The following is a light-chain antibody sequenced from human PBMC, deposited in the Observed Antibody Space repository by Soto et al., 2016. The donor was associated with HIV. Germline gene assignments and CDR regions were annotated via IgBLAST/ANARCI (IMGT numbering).Light chain of an antibody. V-gene: IGLV3-25*03. CDR3: QSADSSGTHWV. J-gene: IGLJ3*02. CDR2: KDS. CDR1: LLPKQY. Sequence: SYELTQAPSVSVSPGQTARITCSGDLLPKQYTYWYQQKPGQAPVLVIQKDSERPSGIPERFSGSSSGTIVTLTISGVQAEDEADYYCQSADSSGTHWVFGGETKLTVL.